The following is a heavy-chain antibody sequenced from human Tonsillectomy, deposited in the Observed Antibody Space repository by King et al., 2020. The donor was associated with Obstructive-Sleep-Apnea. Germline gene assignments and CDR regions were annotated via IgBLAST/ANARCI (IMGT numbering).Heavy chain of an antibody. D-gene: IGHD6-19*01. J-gene: IGHJ4*02. Sequence: DVQLVESGGGLVQPGGSLRLSCAASGFTFSSYWMHWVRQSPGKGLLWVSRIRSVGIVTTYADFVKGRFTVSRDDAKNTLYLQMISLRADDTAVYYCVRAVAGFGDYWGQGTLVTVSS. CDR3: VRAVAGFGDY. V-gene: IGHV3-74*01. CDR1: GFTFSSYW. CDR2: IRSVGIVT.